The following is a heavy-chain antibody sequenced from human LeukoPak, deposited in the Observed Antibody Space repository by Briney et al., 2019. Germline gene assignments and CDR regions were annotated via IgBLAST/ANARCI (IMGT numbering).Heavy chain of an antibody. Sequence: PGGSLRLSCAASGFTVSSNYMSWVRQAPGKGLEWVSVIYSGGSTYYADSVKGRFTISRDNSKNTLYLQMNSLRAEDTAVYYCARERRYCSGGSCSSRAFDIWGKGQWSPSLQ. D-gene: IGHD2-15*01. V-gene: IGHV3-53*01. J-gene: IGHJ3*02. CDR3: ARERRYCSGGSCSSRAFDI. CDR2: IYSGGST. CDR1: GFTVSSNY.